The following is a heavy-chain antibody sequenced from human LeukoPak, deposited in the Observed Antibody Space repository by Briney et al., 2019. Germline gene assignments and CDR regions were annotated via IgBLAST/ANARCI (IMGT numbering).Heavy chain of an antibody. CDR1: GFRFSDAA. J-gene: IGHJ3*02. V-gene: IGHV3-23*01. CDR3: AKDIELSI. CDR2: IGSVGHST. D-gene: IGHD3-16*02. Sequence: GGSLRLSCAACGFRFSDAAMTWVRQAPGKGLEWVSLIGSVGHSTYYGDSVKGRSTISRDDSKNTLSLQMNSLRVEDTAIYYCAKDIELSILGLGTMVTVSS.